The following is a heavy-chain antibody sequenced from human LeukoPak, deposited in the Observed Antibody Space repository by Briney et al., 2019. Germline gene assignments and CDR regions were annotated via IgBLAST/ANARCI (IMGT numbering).Heavy chain of an antibody. CDR2: TSAYNDKT. J-gene: IGHJ4*02. Sequence: GASVKVSCKASGYTFTSYDINWVRQATGQGLEWMGWTSAYNDKTKYAQKLEGRVTMTTDTSTSTAYMEMRSLRSDDTAVYYCARGTYFDYWGQGTLVTVSS. CDR3: ARGTYFDY. V-gene: IGHV1-18*01. CDR1: GYTFTSYD. D-gene: IGHD1-1*01.